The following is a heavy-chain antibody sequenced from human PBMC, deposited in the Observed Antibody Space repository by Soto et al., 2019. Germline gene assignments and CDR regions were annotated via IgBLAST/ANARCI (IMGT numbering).Heavy chain of an antibody. CDR2: ISHDGSKT. Sequence: GGSLRLSCAASGFTFNSYGIHWVRQAPGKGLEWVAVISHDGSKTNYADSVKGRVTISRDNSKDTVYLQMNSLRAEDTAVYYCARDGSSRPTEYWGQGTLVTVSS. V-gene: IGHV3-30*03. CDR1: GFTFNSYG. CDR3: ARDGSSRPTEY. J-gene: IGHJ4*02. D-gene: IGHD3-10*01.